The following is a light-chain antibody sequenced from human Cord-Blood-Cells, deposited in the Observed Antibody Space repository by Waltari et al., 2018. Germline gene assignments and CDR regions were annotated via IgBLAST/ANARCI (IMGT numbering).Light chain of an antibody. CDR1: QGISNY. V-gene: IGKV1-27*01. Sequence: DIQMTQSPSSLSASVGDRVTITCRASQGISNYLAWYQRKPGKVPKLLIYAASTLQSGVPSRFSGSGAGTDFTLTISSLQPEDVATYYCQKYNSAITFGQGTRLEIK. CDR2: AAS. J-gene: IGKJ5*01. CDR3: QKYNSAIT.